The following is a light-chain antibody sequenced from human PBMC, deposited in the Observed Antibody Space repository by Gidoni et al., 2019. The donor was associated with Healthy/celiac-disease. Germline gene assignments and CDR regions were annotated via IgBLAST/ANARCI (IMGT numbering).Light chain of an antibody. CDR2: GKN. V-gene: IGLV3-19*01. CDR3: NSRDSSGYHEV. Sequence: SSELTQDPAVSVALAQTVRITCQGDSLRSYYASWYQQKPVQAPVLVIYGKNNRPSGIPDRFSGSSSGNTASLTITGAQAEDEADYYCNSRDSSGYHEVFGGGTKLTVL. J-gene: IGLJ2*01. CDR1: SLRSYY.